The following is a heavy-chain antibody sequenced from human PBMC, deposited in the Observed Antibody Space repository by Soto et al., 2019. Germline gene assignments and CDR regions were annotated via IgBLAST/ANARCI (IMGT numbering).Heavy chain of an antibody. CDR2: INPNSGGT. CDR3: AGDKGGSLSLYYFDY. J-gene: IGHJ4*02. V-gene: IGHV1-2*04. Sequence: QVQLVQSGAEVKKPGASVKVSCKASGYTFTGYYMHWVRQAPGQGLEWMGWINPNSGGTNYAQKFQGWVTMTRDTSISTAYMELSRLRSDDTAVYYCAGDKGGSLSLYYFDYWGQGTLVTVSS. D-gene: IGHD1-26*01. CDR1: GYTFTGYY.